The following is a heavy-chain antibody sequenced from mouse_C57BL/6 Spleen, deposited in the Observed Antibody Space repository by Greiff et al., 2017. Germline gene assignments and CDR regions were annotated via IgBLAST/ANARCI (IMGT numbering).Heavy chain of an antibody. Sequence: EVQVVESGPELVKPGASVKMSCKASGYTFTDYNMHWVKQSHGKSLEWIGYINPNNGGTSSNQKFKGKATLTENKSSSNAYMELRILTSEDSAVYYCARHRGYYCDYWGQGTTLTVSS. CDR2: INPNNGGT. J-gene: IGHJ2*01. D-gene: IGHD3-1*01. V-gene: IGHV1-22*01. CDR1: GYTFTDYN. CDR3: ARHRGYYCDY.